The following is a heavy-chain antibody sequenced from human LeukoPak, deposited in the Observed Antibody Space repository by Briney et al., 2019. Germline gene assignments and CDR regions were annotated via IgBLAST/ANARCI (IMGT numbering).Heavy chain of an antibody. CDR3: ARAHPSASHSGSYLSHSDAFDI. V-gene: IGHV3-23*01. Sequence: GGSLRLSCAASGFTFSSYAMSWVRQAPGKGLEWVSAISGSGGSTYYADSVKGRFTISRGNSKNTLYLQTNSLRAEDTAVYYCARAHPSASHSGSYLSHSDAFDIWGQGTMVTVSS. CDR1: GFTFSSYA. CDR2: ISGSGGST. D-gene: IGHD3-10*01. J-gene: IGHJ3*02.